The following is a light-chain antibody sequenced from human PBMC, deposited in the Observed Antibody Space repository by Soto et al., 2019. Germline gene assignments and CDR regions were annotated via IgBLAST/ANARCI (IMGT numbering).Light chain of an antibody. CDR1: QSIGDS. CDR3: QQYNNYST. Sequence: DIQMTQSPSTLSASVGDRVTITCRASQSIGDSLAWYQQKPGKAPKLLIYAASSLQSGVPSRFSGSGSGTEFSLTINSLQADDFATYYCQQYNNYSTFGQGTKVDIK. J-gene: IGKJ1*01. V-gene: IGKV1-5*01. CDR2: AAS.